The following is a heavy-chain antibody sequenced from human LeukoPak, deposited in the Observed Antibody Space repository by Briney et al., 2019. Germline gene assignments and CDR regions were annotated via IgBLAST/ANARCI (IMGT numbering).Heavy chain of an antibody. J-gene: IGHJ4*02. V-gene: IGHV3-21*01. CDR3: ARGGYGSGSCPHHY. CDR2: ISSSSSYI. CDR1: GFTFSSYS. D-gene: IGHD3-10*01. Sequence: PGGSLRLSCAASGFTFSSYSMNWVRQAPGKGLEWVSSISSSSSYIYYADSVKGRFTISRDNAKNSLYLQMNSLRAEDTAVYYCARGGYGSGSCPHHYWGQGTLVTVSS.